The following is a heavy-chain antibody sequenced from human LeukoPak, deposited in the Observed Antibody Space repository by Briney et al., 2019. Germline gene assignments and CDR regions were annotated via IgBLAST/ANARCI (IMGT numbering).Heavy chain of an antibody. J-gene: IGHJ3*02. CDR3: ARGREYQLPYDAFDI. CDR2: IYYSGST. D-gene: IGHD2-2*01. CDR1: GGSISSGGYY. Sequence: SQTLSLTCTVSGGSISSGGYYWSWIRQHPGKGLEWIGYIYYSGSTYYNPSLKSRVTISVDTSKNQFSLKLSSVTAADTAVYYCARGREYQLPYDAFDIWGQGTMVTVSS. V-gene: IGHV4-31*03.